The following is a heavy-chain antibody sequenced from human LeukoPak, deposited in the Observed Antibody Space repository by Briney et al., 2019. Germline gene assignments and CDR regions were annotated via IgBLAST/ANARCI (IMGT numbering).Heavy chain of an antibody. CDR1: GFTFRTYW. Sequence: AGGSLRLSCAASGFTFRTYWMHWVRQAPGKGLLWVSRINTDGSGTIYADSVKGRFTISRDNANSTLYLQMNSLRAEDTALYYCARAKPGGNWFDPWGQGTLVTVSS. CDR2: INTDGSGT. CDR3: ARAKPGGNWFDP. J-gene: IGHJ5*02. D-gene: IGHD3-16*01. V-gene: IGHV3-74*01.